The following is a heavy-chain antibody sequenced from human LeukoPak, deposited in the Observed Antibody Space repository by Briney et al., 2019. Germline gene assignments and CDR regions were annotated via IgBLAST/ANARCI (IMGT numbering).Heavy chain of an antibody. J-gene: IGHJ4*02. D-gene: IGHD2-21*01. CDR3: ARDLAYSGGDCYSGEGY. Sequence: GASVKVSCKASGYTFTSYGISWLRQAPGQGLEWMGWISAYNGNTNYAQKLQGRVTMTTDTSTSTAYMELRSLRSDDTAVYYCARDLAYSGGDCYSGEGYWGQGTLVTVSS. CDR1: GYTFTSYG. V-gene: IGHV1-18*01. CDR2: ISAYNGNT.